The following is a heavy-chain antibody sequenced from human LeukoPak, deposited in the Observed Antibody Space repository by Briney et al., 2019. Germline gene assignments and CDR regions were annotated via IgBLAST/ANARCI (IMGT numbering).Heavy chain of an antibody. CDR2: ISVSGGST. CDR3: AKVYSATVTVNFDY. J-gene: IGHJ4*02. CDR1: GFTFSSYA. D-gene: IGHD4-17*01. V-gene: IGHV3-23*01. Sequence: PGGSLRLSCAGSGFTFSSYAMGWVRQAPGKGLEWVSSISVSGGSTYYADSVKGRFTISRDNSKNTLYLQMNSLRAEDTAVYYCAKVYSATVTVNFDYWGQGTLVTISS.